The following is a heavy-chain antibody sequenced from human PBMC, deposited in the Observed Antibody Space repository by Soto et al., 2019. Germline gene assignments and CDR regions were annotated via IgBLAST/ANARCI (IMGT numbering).Heavy chain of an antibody. CDR3: ARSGQSTYDPYYYYGMDL. D-gene: IGHD5-12*01. V-gene: IGHV3-11*01. CDR1: GFTFSDYY. J-gene: IGHJ6*02. Sequence: PXESLSLTCPASGFTFSDYYMNWIGQAPRQGQELVSYISSSCSTIYYAESTRFTISRDNAKNALYLEINRLRVEDTAVYYYARSGQSTYDPYYYYGMDLWGQGTTVTVSS. CDR2: ISSSCSTI.